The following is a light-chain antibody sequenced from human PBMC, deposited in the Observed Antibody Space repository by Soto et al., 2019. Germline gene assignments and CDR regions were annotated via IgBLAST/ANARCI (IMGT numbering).Light chain of an antibody. CDR3: QQRSNWPIT. J-gene: IGKJ3*01. Sequence: EIVLTQSPATLSLSPGERATLSCRASQSVNTYLAWYQQKPGQAPMLLIYDASYRATGVPARFSGSGSGTDYTLTISSLEPEDFAVYYCQQRSNWPITFGPGTKVDIK. V-gene: IGKV3-11*01. CDR1: QSVNTY. CDR2: DAS.